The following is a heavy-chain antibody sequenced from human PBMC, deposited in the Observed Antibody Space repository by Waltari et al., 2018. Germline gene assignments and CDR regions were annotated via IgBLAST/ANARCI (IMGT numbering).Heavy chain of an antibody. V-gene: IGHV4-38-2*01. CDR3: ARQQWLKAFDI. Sequence: QVQLQESGPGLVKPSETLSLTCAVSGYSTSSGYYWGWIRQPPGKGLEWIGSIYHSGSTYYNPSRKSRVTISVDTSKNQFSLKLSSVTAADTAVYYCARQQWLKAFDIWGQGTMVTVSS. D-gene: IGHD6-19*01. CDR2: IYHSGST. CDR1: GYSTSSGYY. J-gene: IGHJ3*02.